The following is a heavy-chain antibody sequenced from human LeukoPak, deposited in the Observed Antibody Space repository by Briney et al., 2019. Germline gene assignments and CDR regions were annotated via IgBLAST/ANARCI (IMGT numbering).Heavy chain of an antibody. CDR3: ARDRGWVYFDY. D-gene: IGHD2-8*01. V-gene: IGHV3-48*01. Sequence: GSLRLSCAASGFTFSSYSMNWVRQAPGKGLEWVSYISSSSSTIYYADSVKGRFTISRDNAKNSLYLQMNSLRAEDTAVYYCARDRGWVYFDYWGQGTLVTVSS. J-gene: IGHJ4*02. CDR1: GFTFSSYS. CDR2: ISSSSSTI.